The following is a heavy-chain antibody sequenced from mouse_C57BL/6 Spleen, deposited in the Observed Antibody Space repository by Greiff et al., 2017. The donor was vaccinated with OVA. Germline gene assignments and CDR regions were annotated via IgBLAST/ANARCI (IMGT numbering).Heavy chain of an antibody. CDR2: ISSGSSTI. CDR1: GFTFSDYG. J-gene: IGHJ3*01. V-gene: IGHV5-17*01. Sequence: EVQLVESGGGLVKPGGSLKLSCAASGFTFSDYGMHWVRQAPEKGLEWVAYISSGSSTIYYADTVKGRVTISRDNATDTLFLQMTRPRSEDADMYYCARSDGYFSWLAYWGQGTLVTVSA. CDR3: ARSDGYFSWLAY. D-gene: IGHD2-3*01.